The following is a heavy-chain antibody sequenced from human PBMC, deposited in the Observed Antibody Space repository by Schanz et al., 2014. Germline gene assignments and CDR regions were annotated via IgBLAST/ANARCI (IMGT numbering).Heavy chain of an antibody. J-gene: IGHJ2*01. V-gene: IGHV4-4*02. D-gene: IGHD1-1*01. CDR2: VYTSGIT. CDR3: ARDTTWRLDL. Sequence: QVQLQESGPGLVKPSGTLSLTCAVSGGSISSSDWWSWVRQPAGKGLEWIGRVYTSGITNYNPSRKRRVTISLATSKNKFSRTLTSLTAAETAVYYCARDTTWRLDLWGRGTLVTVSS. CDR1: GGSISSSDW.